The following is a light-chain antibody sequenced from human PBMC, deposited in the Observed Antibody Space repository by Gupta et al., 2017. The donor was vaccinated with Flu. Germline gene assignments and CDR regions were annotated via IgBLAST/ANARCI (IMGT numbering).Light chain of an antibody. J-gene: IGKJ5*01. Sequence: DIQMTQSPPSLSASVGDRVTITCRASQTIRNYVNWYQQKPRQAPKLLIHGATSLQSGVPPRFSGSGSGTNFTLTISSLQLEDFAAYYCQQTYSSPPRTFGQGTQVEIK. V-gene: IGKV1-39*01. CDR1: QTIRNY. CDR2: GAT. CDR3: QQTYSSPPRT.